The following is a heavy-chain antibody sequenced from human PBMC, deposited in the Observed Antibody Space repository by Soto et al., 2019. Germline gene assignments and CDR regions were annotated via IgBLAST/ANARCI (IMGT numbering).Heavy chain of an antibody. J-gene: IGHJ4*02. V-gene: IGHV4-39*01. CDR1: GGSISSTDYY. CDR3: ATYGDYATYHFDY. Sequence: QLQLQETGPGLVKPSETLSLTCTVSGGSISSTDYYWGWIRQPPGKGLEWIGSVYISGSTYYNPSLKSRVTISVDTSKKQFSRKLDSVTAADTAMYFCATYGDYATYHFDYWGQGTLVTVSS. D-gene: IGHD4-17*01. CDR2: VYISGST.